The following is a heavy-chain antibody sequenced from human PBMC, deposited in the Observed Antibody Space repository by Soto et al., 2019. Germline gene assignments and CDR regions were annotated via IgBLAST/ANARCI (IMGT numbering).Heavy chain of an antibody. V-gene: IGHV3-7*05. CDR2: INQDGSHT. CDR1: GFTFNNYW. CDR3: ARVSRSHDTEY. J-gene: IGHJ4*02. Sequence: EVQLEESGGGLVQPGGSLRLACKTPGFTFNNYWMSWLRQAPGKGLEWVANINQDGSHTDYLDSVKGRFTLSRDNDKTSLYLQMNSLRVEDTAVYYCARVSRSHDTEYWGQGTLVTVSS. D-gene: IGHD5-18*01.